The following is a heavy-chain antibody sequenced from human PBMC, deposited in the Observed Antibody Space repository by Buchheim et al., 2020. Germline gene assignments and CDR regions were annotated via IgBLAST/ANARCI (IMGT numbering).Heavy chain of an antibody. CDR2: ISSSSSYI. D-gene: IGHD4-17*01. Sequence: EVQLVESGGGLVKPGGSLRLSCAASGFTFSSYSMNWVRQAPGKGLEWVSSISSSSSYIYYADSVKGRFTISRDNAKNSLYRQMNSLRAEDTAVYYCARFSTVTTRAYYYYGMDVWGQGTT. CDR3: ARFSTVTTRAYYYYGMDV. J-gene: IGHJ6*02. V-gene: IGHV3-21*01. CDR1: GFTFSSYS.